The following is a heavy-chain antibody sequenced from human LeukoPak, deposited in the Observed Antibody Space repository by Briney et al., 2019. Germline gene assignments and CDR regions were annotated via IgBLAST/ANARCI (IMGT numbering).Heavy chain of an antibody. J-gene: IGHJ5*02. D-gene: IGHD2-8*01. Sequence: GRSLRLSCAASGFTFSRYAMHWVRQAPGKGLEWVALISYDGSKQYYGDSVKGRFTISRDNSKNTLYLQMNSLRAEDTAVYYCARPLMVCAIKSNNWFDPWGQGTLVTVSS. V-gene: IGHV3-30*04. CDR1: GFTFSRYA. CDR3: ARPLMVCAIKSNNWFDP. CDR2: ISYDGSKQ.